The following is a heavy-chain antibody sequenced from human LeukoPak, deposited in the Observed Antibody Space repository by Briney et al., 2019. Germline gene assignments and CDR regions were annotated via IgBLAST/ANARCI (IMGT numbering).Heavy chain of an antibody. CDR3: ARDKRLLFYDFWSGYSSPQYYRDYYGMDV. CDR2: ISAYNGNT. CDR1: GYTFTNYG. D-gene: IGHD3-3*01. J-gene: IGHJ6*02. V-gene: IGHV1-18*01. Sequence: ASVKVSCKASGYTFTNYGISWVRQAPGQGLEWMGWISAYNGNTNYAQKLQGRVTMTTDTSTSTAYMELRSLRSDDTAVYYCARDKRLLFYDFWSGYSSPQYYRDYYGMDVWGQGTTVTVSS.